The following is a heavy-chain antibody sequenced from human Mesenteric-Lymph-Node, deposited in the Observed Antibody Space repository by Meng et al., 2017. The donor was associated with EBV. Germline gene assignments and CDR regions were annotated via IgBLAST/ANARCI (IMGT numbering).Heavy chain of an antibody. Sequence: GPPPGPGPGRVKPSQTLSLTSAVSDGSIRRNNWWGWVRQTPGKGLEWIGEIHHSGNPNYNPSLWSRVTISVDTSKNQFSLKVRSVTAADAAVYYCARASAMDQGVISAIDNWGQGTLVTVSS. D-gene: IGHD3-10*01. J-gene: IGHJ4*02. CDR3: ARASAMDQGVISAIDN. CDR1: DGSIRRNNW. V-gene: IGHV4/OR15-8*02. CDR2: IHHSGNP.